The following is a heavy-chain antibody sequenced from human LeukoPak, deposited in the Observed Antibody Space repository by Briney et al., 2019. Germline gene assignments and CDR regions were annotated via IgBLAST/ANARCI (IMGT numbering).Heavy chain of an antibody. V-gene: IGHV3-74*01. Sequence: GGSLRLSCAASGFTFSSYAMSWVRQAPGKGLVWVSRINSDGSSTSYADSVKGRFTISRDNAKNSLYLQMNSLRAEDTAVYYCARVHSSSWSYFDYWGQGTLVTVSS. CDR2: INSDGSST. CDR3: ARVHSSSWSYFDY. CDR1: GFTFSSYA. D-gene: IGHD6-13*01. J-gene: IGHJ4*02.